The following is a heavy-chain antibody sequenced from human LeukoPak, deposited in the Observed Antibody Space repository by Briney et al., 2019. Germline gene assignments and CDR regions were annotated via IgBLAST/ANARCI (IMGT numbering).Heavy chain of an antibody. D-gene: IGHD2-15*01. V-gene: IGHV1-18*01. J-gene: IGHJ6*02. CDR3: ARDRFCSGGNCFSNYYGMDV. CDR2: ISADNGNT. CDR1: GYTLTNYD. Sequence: ASVKVSCKASGYTLTNYDISWVRQAPGQGLEWMGWISADNGNTNYAQKLQGRVTMTTDTSTSTAYMELRSLRSDDTAVYYCARDRFCSGGNCFSNYYGMDVWGQGTTVTVSS.